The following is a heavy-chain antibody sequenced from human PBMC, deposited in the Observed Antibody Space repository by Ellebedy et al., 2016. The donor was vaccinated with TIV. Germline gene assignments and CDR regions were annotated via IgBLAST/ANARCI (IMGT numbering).Heavy chain of an antibody. CDR1: GFTFSSYG. J-gene: IGHJ2*01. Sequence: GGSLRLXCAASGFTFSSYGMHWVRQAPGKGLEWVAVISYDGSNKYYADSVKGRFTISRDNSKNTLYLQMNSLRAEDTAVYYCARDRHRAYWYFDLWGRGTLVTVSS. V-gene: IGHV3-30*03. CDR2: ISYDGSNK. CDR3: ARDRHRAYWYFDL. D-gene: IGHD2-21*01.